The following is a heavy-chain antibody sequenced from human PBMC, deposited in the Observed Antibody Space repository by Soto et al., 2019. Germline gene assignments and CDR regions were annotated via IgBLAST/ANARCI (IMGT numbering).Heavy chain of an antibody. J-gene: IGHJ6*02. CDR2: IYYSGST. CDR1: GSSVSSGSYY. Sequence: PSETLSLTCTVSGSSVSSGSYYWSWIRQPPGKGLEWIGYIYYSGSTNYNPSLKSRVTISVDTSKNQFSLKLSPVTAADTAVYYCARDRGVGPAAMGIYYYYGMDVWGQGTTVTVSS. D-gene: IGHD2-2*01. V-gene: IGHV4-61*01. CDR3: ARDRGVGPAAMGIYYYYGMDV.